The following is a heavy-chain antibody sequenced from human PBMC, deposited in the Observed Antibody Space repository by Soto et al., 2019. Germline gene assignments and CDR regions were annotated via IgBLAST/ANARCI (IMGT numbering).Heavy chain of an antibody. Sequence: GASVKVSCKASGYTFTSYGISWVRQAPGQGLEWMGWISAYNGNTHYAQKLQGRVTMTTDTSTSTAYMELRSLRSDDTAVDYCARGAESYYDILTAVDYWGQGTLVTVS. CDR2: ISAYNGNT. D-gene: IGHD3-9*01. J-gene: IGHJ4*02. V-gene: IGHV1-18*01. CDR3: ARGAESYYDILTAVDY. CDR1: GYTFTSYG.